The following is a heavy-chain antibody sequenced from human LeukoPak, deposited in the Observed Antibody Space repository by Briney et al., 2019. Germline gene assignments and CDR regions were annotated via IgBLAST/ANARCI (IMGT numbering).Heavy chain of an antibody. V-gene: IGHV1-46*01. D-gene: IGHD6-19*01. CDR1: GYTFTSYY. CDR3: ARGLDDSGYSSGWSNWFDP. CDR2: INPSGGST. Sequence: LGASVKVSCKASGYTFTSYYMHWVRQAPGQGLEWMGIINPSGGSTSYAQKFQGRVTMTRDTSTSTVYMELSSLRSEDTAVYYCARGLDDSGYSSGWSNWFDPWGQGTLVTVSS. J-gene: IGHJ5*02.